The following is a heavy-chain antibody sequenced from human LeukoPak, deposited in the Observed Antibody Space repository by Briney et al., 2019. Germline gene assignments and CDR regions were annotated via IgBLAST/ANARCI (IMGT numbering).Heavy chain of an antibody. Sequence: GGSLRLSCAASEFSFSIYSMNWVRQAPGKGLEWVSSISRSGNYIEYADSVKGRITISRDNATNSLYLQMNSLRAEDTAVYYCASSGCTSCYYDYWGQGTLVTVSS. CDR3: ASSGCTSCYYDY. V-gene: IGHV3-21*01. D-gene: IGHD2-2*01. CDR1: EFSFSIYS. CDR2: ISRSGNYI. J-gene: IGHJ4*02.